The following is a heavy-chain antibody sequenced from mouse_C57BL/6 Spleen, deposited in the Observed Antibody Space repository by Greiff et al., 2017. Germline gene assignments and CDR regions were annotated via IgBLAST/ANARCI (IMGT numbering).Heavy chain of an antibody. V-gene: IGHV3-6*01. D-gene: IGHD1-1*01. Sequence: EVQLQESGPGLVKPSQSLSLTCSVTGYSITSGYYWNWIRQFPGNKLEWRGYISYDGSNNYNPSLKNRISITRDTSKNQFFLKLKSVTTADTATYYCAREDYGSNFDYWGQGTTLTVSS. J-gene: IGHJ2*01. CDR2: ISYDGSN. CDR1: GYSITSGYY. CDR3: AREDYGSNFDY.